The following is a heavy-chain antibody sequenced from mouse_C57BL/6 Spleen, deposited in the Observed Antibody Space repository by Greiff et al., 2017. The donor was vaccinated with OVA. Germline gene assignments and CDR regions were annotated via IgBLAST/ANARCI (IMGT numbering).Heavy chain of an antibody. CDR1: GYTFTSYW. CDR3: ASGWAD. Sequence: QVQLQQPGAELVMPGASVKLSCKASGYTFTSYWMHWVKQRPGQGLEWIGEIDPSDSYTNYTQKFKGKSTLTVDKSSSTAYMQLSSLTSEDSAVYYCASGWADWGQGTTLTVSS. D-gene: IGHD2-3*01. J-gene: IGHJ2*01. V-gene: IGHV1-69*01. CDR2: IDPSDSYT.